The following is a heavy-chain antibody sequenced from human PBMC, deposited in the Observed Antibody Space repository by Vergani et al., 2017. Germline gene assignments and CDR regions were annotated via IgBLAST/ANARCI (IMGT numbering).Heavy chain of an antibody. CDR1: GFTFSSYG. J-gene: IGHJ6*02. V-gene: IGHV3-30*18. CDR3: AKDPCSHTATSDYYYYYGMDV. Sequence: QVQLVESGGGVVQPGRSLRLSCAASGFTFSSYGMHWVRQAPGKGLEWVAVISYDGSNKYYADSVKGRFTISRDNSKNTLYLQMNSLRAEDTAVYYCAKDPCSHTATSDYYYYYGMDVWGQGTTVTVSS. D-gene: IGHD5-18*01. CDR2: ISYDGSNK.